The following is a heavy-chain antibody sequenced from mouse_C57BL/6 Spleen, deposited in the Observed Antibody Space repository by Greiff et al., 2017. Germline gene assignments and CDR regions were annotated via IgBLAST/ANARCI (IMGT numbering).Heavy chain of an antibody. V-gene: IGHV1-15*01. CDR1: GYTFTDYE. CDR2: IDPETGGT. Sequence: QVQLQQSGAELVRPGASVTLSCKASGYTFTDYEMHWVKQTPVHGLEWIGAIDPETGGTAYNQKFQGKAILTADKSSSTAYMELRSLTSEDSAVYYCTKPYDYYYFDYWGQGTTLTVSS. D-gene: IGHD2-4*01. CDR3: TKPYDYYYFDY. J-gene: IGHJ2*01.